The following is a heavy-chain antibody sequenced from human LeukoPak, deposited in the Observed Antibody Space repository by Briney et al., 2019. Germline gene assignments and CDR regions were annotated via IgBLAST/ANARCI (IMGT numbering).Heavy chain of an antibody. CDR1: GYTFTGYY. V-gene: IGHV1-2*02. Sequence: ASVKVSCKASGYTFTGYYMHWVRQAPGQGLEWMGWINPNSGGTNYAQKFQGRVTMTRDTSISTAYMELSRLRSDDTAVYYCARDEGYGSGSYYNDYYYYYYMDVWGKRTTVTVSS. J-gene: IGHJ6*03. D-gene: IGHD3-10*01. CDR2: INPNSGGT. CDR3: ARDEGYGSGSYYNDYYYYYYMDV.